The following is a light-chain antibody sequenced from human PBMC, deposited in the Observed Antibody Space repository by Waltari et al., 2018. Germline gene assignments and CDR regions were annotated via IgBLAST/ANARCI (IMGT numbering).Light chain of an antibody. V-gene: IGKV3-11*01. CDR3: HHLSNWPRNT. CDR1: QSVSTY. Sequence: EIVLTQSPATLSLSPGERATLSCRASQSVSTYLAWYQQRPGQAPRLLIYDASNRATGIPARFSGSGSGTDFSLTISSLEPEDFAVYYCHHLSNWPRNTFGQGTRLEIK. J-gene: IGKJ5*01. CDR2: DAS.